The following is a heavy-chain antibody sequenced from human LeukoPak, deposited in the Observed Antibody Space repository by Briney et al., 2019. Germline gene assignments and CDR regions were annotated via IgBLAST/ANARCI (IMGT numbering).Heavy chain of an antibody. CDR2: INSDGSST. D-gene: IGHD3-16*01. CDR1: GFTFSSYW. J-gene: IGHJ4*02. V-gene: IGHV3-74*01. Sequence: GGSLRLSCAASGFTFSSYWMHWVRQAPGKGLVWVSHINSDGSSTSYADSVKGRFTISRDNAKNTLYLQTNSLRAEDTAVYYCARDLGRGSYSLYYFGYWGQGTLVTVSS. CDR3: ARDLGRGSYSLYYFGY.